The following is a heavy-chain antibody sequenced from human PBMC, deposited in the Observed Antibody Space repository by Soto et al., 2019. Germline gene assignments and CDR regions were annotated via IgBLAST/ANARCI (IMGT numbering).Heavy chain of an antibody. CDR3: ARHRNDACDI. Sequence: QVQLVESGGGLVKPGGSLRLSCAASGFTFSDYYMSWIRQAPGKGLEWVSHITSSTSYTNYADSVKGRFTISRDNAKNALFLQMNSLRAEDTAVYSCARHRNDACDIWGQGTMVTVSS. CDR2: ITSSTSYT. CDR1: GFTFSDYY. J-gene: IGHJ3*02. V-gene: IGHV3-11*05.